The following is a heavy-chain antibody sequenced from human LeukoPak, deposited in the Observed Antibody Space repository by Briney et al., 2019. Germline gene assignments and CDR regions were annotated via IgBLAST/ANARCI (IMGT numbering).Heavy chain of an antibody. D-gene: IGHD4-17*01. Sequence: ASVKVSCKASGYTFTSYAMHWVRQAPGQRLEWMGWINAGNDNTKYSQKFQGRVTITRDTSASTAYMELSSLRSEDTAVYYCARPTDDYYYGMDVWGQGTTVTVSS. J-gene: IGHJ6*02. CDR3: ARPTDDYYYGMDV. CDR2: INAGNDNT. V-gene: IGHV1-3*01. CDR1: GYTFTSYA.